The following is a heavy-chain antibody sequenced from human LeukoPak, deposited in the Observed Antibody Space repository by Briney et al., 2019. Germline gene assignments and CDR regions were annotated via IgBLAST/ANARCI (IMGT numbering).Heavy chain of an antibody. CDR1: GYSFTSYW. D-gene: IGHD3-22*01. CDR2: IYPGESDI. CDR3: ARHAYHDDNSDYYFGY. J-gene: IGHJ4*02. Sequence: GESLKISFKGFGYSFTSYWIGWVRQMPGKGLEWVGLIYPGESDIRYSPSFQGHVTISADKPISTAYLQWRSLKASDTAMYYCARHAYHDDNSDYYFGYWGQGTLVTVSS. V-gene: IGHV5-51*01.